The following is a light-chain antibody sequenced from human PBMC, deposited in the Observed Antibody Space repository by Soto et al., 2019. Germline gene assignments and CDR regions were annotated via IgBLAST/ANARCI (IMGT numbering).Light chain of an antibody. V-gene: IGKV3D-15*01. Sequence: ERVMTQSPATLSLSPGERATLSCRASQSVSTKLAWYQQKPGQALRLLIYDASSRATGIPTRFSGSGSGTDFTLTISRLEPEDFAVYFCQYYDSFRTFGQGTKVDIK. CDR2: DAS. J-gene: IGKJ1*01. CDR1: QSVSTK. CDR3: QYYDSFRT.